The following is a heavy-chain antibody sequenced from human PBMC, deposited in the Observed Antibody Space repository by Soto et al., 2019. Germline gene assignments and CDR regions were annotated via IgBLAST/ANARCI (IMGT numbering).Heavy chain of an antibody. D-gene: IGHD3-22*01. Sequence: LSRTCAVSGGCSSIGDYYWSWIRQHPGKGLDWIGYIYYSGSTYYNPSLKSRVTISVDTSKNQFSLKLSSVTAADTAVYYCAREVNYYDSSGSLYYYYGMDVWGQGTTVTVSS. V-gene: IGHV4-31*11. CDR3: AREVNYYDSSGSLYYYYGMDV. CDR1: GGCSSIGDYY. CDR2: IYYSGST. J-gene: IGHJ6*02.